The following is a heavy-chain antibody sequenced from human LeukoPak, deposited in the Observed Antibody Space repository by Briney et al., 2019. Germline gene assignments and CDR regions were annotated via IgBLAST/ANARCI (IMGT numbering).Heavy chain of an antibody. Sequence: SVKVSCKASGGTLSSYAISWVRQAPGQGLEWMGGIIPIFGTASYAQKFQGRVTITADESTSTAYMELSSLRSEDTAVYYCARWEDTAMVYYGMDVWGQGTTVTVSS. CDR1: GGTLSSYA. V-gene: IGHV1-69*13. J-gene: IGHJ6*02. CDR2: IIPIFGTA. CDR3: ARWEDTAMVYYGMDV. D-gene: IGHD5-18*01.